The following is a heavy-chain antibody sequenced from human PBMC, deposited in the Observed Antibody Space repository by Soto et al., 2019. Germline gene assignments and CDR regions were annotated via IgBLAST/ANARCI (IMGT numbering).Heavy chain of an antibody. CDR1: GFTFSSYS. CDR2: ISSSSSTI. CDR3: ARGLCSRGSCYSWTNWFDP. D-gene: IGHD2-15*01. Sequence: RGSLRLSCAASGFTFSSYSMNWVGQAPGKGLEWVSYISSSSSTIYYADSVKGRFTISRDNAKNSLYLQMNSLRAEDTAVYYSARGLCSRGSCYSWTNWFDPWGQGTLVTVSS. J-gene: IGHJ5*02. V-gene: IGHV3-48*01.